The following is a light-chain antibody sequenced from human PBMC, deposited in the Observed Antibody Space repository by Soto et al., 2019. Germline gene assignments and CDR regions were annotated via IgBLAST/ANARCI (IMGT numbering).Light chain of an antibody. V-gene: IGKV3-15*01. CDR1: QSVSSN. Sequence: IVVTVYPATLSGSRGERATLSCRASQSVSSNLAWYQQKPGQAPRLLIYGASTRATGIPARFSGSGSGTEFTLTISSLQSEDFAVYYCQQYNTWPPNTFGQGTRLDIK. CDR3: QQYNTWPPNT. J-gene: IGKJ5*01. CDR2: GAS.